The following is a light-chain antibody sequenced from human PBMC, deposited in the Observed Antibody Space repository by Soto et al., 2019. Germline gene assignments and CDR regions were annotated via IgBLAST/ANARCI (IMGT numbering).Light chain of an antibody. CDR3: QSYDTSVRGSV. J-gene: IGLJ3*02. CDR2: DDS. CDR1: SSNIGARYD. V-gene: IGLV1-40*01. Sequence: QSVLTQPPSASAAPGQKVTIPCTGSSSNIGARYDVHWYQQLPGTAPKLLIFDDSIRPSGVPDRFSASTSGTSAFLAITGLQAEDEADYYCQSYDTSVRGSVFGGGTKVTVL.